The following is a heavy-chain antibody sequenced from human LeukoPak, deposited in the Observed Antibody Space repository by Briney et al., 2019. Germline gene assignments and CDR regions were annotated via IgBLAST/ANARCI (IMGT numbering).Heavy chain of an antibody. CDR2: INYSGRT. CDR3: ARLLDYDNCGDLDTFFI. Sequence: SDTLSLTCPGSGGSIASYYWSWIRQSPGKRLEWIASINYSGRTKLNPSLQSRVTISLDMSNNHFSLQLRSVTAADTAIYYCARLLDYDNCGDLDTFFIGAQETMVTVFS. V-gene: IGHV4-59*01. CDR1: GGSIASYY. D-gene: IGHD3-22*01. J-gene: IGHJ3*02.